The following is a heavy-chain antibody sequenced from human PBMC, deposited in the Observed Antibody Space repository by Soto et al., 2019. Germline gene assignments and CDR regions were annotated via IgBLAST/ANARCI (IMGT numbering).Heavy chain of an antibody. D-gene: IGHD3-22*01. CDR2: ISGSGGST. J-gene: IGHJ4*02. CDR3: AKESFYDSSGYPSPFDY. Sequence: GGSLRLSCAASGFTFSSYAMSWVRQAPGKGLEWVSAISGSGGSTYYADSVKGRFTISRDNSKNTLYLQMNSLRAEDTAVYYCAKESFYDSSGYPSPFDYWGQGTLVTVSS. CDR1: GFTFSSYA. V-gene: IGHV3-23*01.